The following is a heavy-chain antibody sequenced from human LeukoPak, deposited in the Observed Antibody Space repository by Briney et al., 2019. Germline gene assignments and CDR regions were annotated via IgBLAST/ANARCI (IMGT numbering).Heavy chain of an antibody. D-gene: IGHD3-10*01. V-gene: IGHV4-4*07. CDR1: GGSISSSNW. Sequence: PSGTLSLTCAVSGGSISSSNWWSWIRQPAGKGLEWIGRIYTSGSITYNPSLKSRVSMSVDTSKNQFSLKLSSVTAADTAVYYCARDSGTTGEVKFDPWGQGTLVTVSS. CDR3: ARDSGTTGEVKFDP. J-gene: IGHJ5*02. CDR2: IYTSGSI.